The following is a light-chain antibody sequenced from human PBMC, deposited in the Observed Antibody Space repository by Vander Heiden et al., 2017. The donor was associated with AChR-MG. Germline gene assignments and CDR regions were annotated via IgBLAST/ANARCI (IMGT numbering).Light chain of an antibody. Sequence: SYELTQPPSVSVSPGQTARITCSGDALPKKYAYWYQQKPGQAPVLVIYKDNERPSGIPERFSGSSSGTTATLTISVLQAEDEADYYCQSADTSGTYQVFDGGTKLTVL. CDR3: QSADTSGTYQV. CDR2: KDN. J-gene: IGLJ3*02. CDR1: ALPKKY. V-gene: IGLV3-25*03.